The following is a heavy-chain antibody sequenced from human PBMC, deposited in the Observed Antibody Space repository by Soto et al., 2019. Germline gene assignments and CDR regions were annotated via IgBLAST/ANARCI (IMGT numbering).Heavy chain of an antibody. Sequence: QVQLVQSGAEGRKPGSSVKVSCKVSGGTFSSYAISWVRQAPGQGLEWMGGIIPMFGTPNYAQKFQGRVTITAAKSTNTAYMELNSLTSEDTTVYYCARAAGYHYDSSGYQYWYFDLWGRGTLVTVSS. J-gene: IGHJ2*01. CDR2: IIPMFGTP. CDR1: GGTFSSYA. CDR3: ARAAGYHYDSSGYQYWYFDL. V-gene: IGHV1-69*06. D-gene: IGHD3-22*01.